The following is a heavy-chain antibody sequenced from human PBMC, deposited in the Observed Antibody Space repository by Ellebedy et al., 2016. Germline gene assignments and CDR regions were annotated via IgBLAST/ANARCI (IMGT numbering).Heavy chain of an antibody. J-gene: IGHJ3*02. V-gene: IGHV1-8*01. CDR2: MNPNSGNT. Sequence: ASVKVSXXASGYTFTSYDINWVRQATGQGLEWMGWMNPNSGNTGYAQKFQGRVTMTRNTSISTAYMELSSLRSEDTAVYYCARGGSHRRGRAFDIWGQGTMVTVSS. CDR1: GYTFTSYD. D-gene: IGHD3-10*01. CDR3: ARGGSHRRGRAFDI.